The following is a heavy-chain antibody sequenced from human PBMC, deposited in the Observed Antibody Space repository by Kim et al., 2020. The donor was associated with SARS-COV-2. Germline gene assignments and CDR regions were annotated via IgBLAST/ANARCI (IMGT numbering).Heavy chain of an antibody. J-gene: IGHJ4*02. CDR1: GFTFSSYA. V-gene: IGHV3-23*01. Sequence: GGSLRLSCAASGFTFSSYAMSWVRQAPGKGLEWVSAISGSGGSTYYADSVKGRFTISRDNSKNTLYLQMNSLRAEDTAVYYCAKDGRLLWFGELSHFDYWGQGTLVTVSS. CDR3: AKDGRLLWFGELSHFDY. D-gene: IGHD3-10*01. CDR2: ISGSGGST.